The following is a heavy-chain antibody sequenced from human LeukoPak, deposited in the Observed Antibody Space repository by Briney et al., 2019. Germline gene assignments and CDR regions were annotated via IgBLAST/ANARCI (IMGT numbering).Heavy chain of an antibody. CDR3: ASGLGGYDPPFDY. D-gene: IGHD5-12*01. V-gene: IGHV3-7*01. CDR1: GFTFSSYW. Sequence: GGSLRLSCAASGFTFSSYWMSWVRQAPGKGLEWVANIKQDGSEKYYVDSVKGRFTISRDNAKNSLYLQMNSLRAEDTAVYYCASGLGGYDPPFDYWGQGTLVTVSS. CDR2: IKQDGSEK. J-gene: IGHJ4*02.